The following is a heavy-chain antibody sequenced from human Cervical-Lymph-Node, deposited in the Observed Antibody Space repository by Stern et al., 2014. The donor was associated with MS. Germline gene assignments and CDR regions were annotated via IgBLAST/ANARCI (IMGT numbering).Heavy chain of an antibody. CDR1: GYTFTSHY. CDR2: INPCGDSS. J-gene: IGHJ4*02. Sequence: VQLVQSGAEVKKSGASVKVSCKASGYTFTSHYMHWVRQAPGQGLEWVGIINPCGDSSSYAQNFQGRVTMTRDTSTSTLYMELSSLRSEDTAVYYCASGTGSKRPAGNYWGQGTLVTVSS. D-gene: IGHD3/OR15-3a*01. V-gene: IGHV1-46*01. CDR3: ASGTGSKRPAGNY.